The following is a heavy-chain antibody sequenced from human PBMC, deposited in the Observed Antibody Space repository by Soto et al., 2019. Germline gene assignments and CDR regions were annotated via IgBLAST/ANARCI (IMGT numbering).Heavy chain of an antibody. J-gene: IGHJ4*02. CDR2: IKSKGVTT. Sequence: PGGSLRLSCSAFGFTFSDYGMHWVRQAPGKGLEFVSAIKSKGVTTYYADSVRGRFTISRDNSKNTLYLQMSSLRGDDTAVYYCVKDRSLAVADVYYCDYWGPGTLVTVSS. CDR1: GFTFSDYG. V-gene: IGHV3-64D*06. CDR3: VKDRSLAVADVYYCDY. D-gene: IGHD6-19*01.